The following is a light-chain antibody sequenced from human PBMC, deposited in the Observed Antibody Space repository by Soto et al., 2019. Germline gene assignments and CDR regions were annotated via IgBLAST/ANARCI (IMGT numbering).Light chain of an antibody. J-gene: IGKJ4*02. V-gene: IGKV3-15*01. CDR1: QSVSSN. CDR3: QQYNSWPPLT. Sequence: EIVMPQSPATLSVSPGERATLSCRASQSVSSNLAWYQQKPGQAPRLLIYGASTRATGIPARFNGSGSGTEFTLTISSLQSEDFAVYYCQQYNSWPPLTFGGGTKVEIK. CDR2: GAS.